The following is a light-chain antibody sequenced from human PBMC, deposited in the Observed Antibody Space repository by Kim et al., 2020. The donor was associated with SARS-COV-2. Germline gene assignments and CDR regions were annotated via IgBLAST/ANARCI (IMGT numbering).Light chain of an antibody. V-gene: IGLV10-54*01. CDR3: SAWDSSLNVWV. J-gene: IGLJ3*02. Sequence: QAGLTQPPSVSKGLGQTATLTCTGNSNNVGNEGAAWLQQHQGHPPKLLSDRSYNRPPGISDRLSASRSRNTASLTITGLQPEDEADYYCSAWDSSLNVWVFGGGTQLTVL. CDR2: RSY. CDR1: SNNVGNEG.